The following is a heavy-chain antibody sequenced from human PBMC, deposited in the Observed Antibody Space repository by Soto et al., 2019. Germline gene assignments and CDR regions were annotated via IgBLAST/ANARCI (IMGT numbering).Heavy chain of an antibody. D-gene: IGHD1-26*01. CDR3: ARVKRSTSRLDP. V-gene: IGHV4-61*08. J-gene: IGHJ5*02. CDR2: VYYSGST. Sequence: SETLSLTCSVSGDSVSSGAYYWSWIRQPPGKGLEWIGYVYYSGSTSYNPSLETGVTISVDTSKNQFSLKLTSVTPADTAIYYCARVKRSTSRLDPWGQGTLVTVS. CDR1: GDSVSSGAYY.